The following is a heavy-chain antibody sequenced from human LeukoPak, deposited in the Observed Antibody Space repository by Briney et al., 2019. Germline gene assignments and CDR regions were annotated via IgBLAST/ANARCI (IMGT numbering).Heavy chain of an antibody. CDR2: MNPNSGNT. CDR1: GYTFTSYD. D-gene: IGHD3-3*01. J-gene: IGHJ3*02. CDR3: ARDVRFLEWLHAFDI. Sequence: ASVKVSCKASGYTFTSYDINWVRQATGQGLEWMGWMNPNSGNTGYAQKFQGRVTITRNTSISKAYMELSSLRSEDTAVYYCARDVRFLEWLHAFDIWGQGTMVTVSS. V-gene: IGHV1-8*03.